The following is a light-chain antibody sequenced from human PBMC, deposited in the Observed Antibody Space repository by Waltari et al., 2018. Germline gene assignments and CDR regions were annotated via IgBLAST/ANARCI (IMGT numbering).Light chain of an antibody. CDR3: CSYAGSSTLV. V-gene: IGLV2-23*01. Sequence: QSALTQPASVSGPPGQSITISCPGTSSAVGSYNLVSWYQQHPGKAPKLMIYEGSKRPSGVSNRFSGSKSGNTASLTISGLQAEDEADYYCCSYAGSSTLVFGGGTKLTVL. CDR2: EGS. J-gene: IGLJ2*01. CDR1: SSAVGSYNL.